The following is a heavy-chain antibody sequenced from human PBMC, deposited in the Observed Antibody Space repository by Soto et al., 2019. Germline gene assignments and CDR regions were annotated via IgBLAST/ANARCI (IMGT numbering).Heavy chain of an antibody. CDR2: AKSEINGGAV. Sequence: GGSLRLSCAASGFTFTRAWLNWVRQAPGKGLELVGRAKSEINGGAVDYAAPVKGRFTISRDASQNTVYLQMNSLRADDTAVYYCAADLPDWGAYAFDYWGHGTQVTVSS. D-gene: IGHD3-16*01. J-gene: IGHJ4*01. V-gene: IGHV3-15*07. CDR1: GFTFTRAW. CDR3: AADLPDWGAYAFDY.